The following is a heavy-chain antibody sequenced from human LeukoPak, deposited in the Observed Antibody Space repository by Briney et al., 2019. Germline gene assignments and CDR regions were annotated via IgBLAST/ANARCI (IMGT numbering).Heavy chain of an antibody. V-gene: IGHV3-48*04. J-gene: IGHJ4*02. D-gene: IGHD1-26*01. CDR3: ARALFLGSYSSNF. Sequence: PGGSLRLSCAASGFTFSNHAMSWVRQAPGKGLEWVSYISSSSGTKYYADSVKGRFTISRDNAKNSLYLQMNSLRAEDTAVYYCARALFLGSYSSNFWGQGTLVTVSS. CDR2: ISSSSGTK. CDR1: GFTFSNHA.